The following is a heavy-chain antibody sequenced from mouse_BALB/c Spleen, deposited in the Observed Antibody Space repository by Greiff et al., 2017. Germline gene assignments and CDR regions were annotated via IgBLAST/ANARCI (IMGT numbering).Heavy chain of an antibody. Sequence: EVKLQESGPELEKPGASVKISCKASGYSFTGYNMNWVKQSNGKSLEWIGNIDPYYGGTSYNQKFKGKATLTVDKSSSTAYMQLKSLTSEDSAVYYCARWDYGSSHYAMDYWGQGTSVTVSS. J-gene: IGHJ4*01. CDR3: ARWDYGSSHYAMDY. CDR2: IDPYYGGT. D-gene: IGHD1-1*01. CDR1: GYSFTGYN. V-gene: IGHV1-39*01.